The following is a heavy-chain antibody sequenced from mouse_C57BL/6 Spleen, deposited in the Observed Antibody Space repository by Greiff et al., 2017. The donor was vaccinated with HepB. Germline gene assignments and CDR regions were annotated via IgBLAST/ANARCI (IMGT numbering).Heavy chain of an antibody. J-gene: IGHJ1*03. Sequence: EVKVEESGGGLVQPGGSMKLSCAASGFTFSDAWMDWVRQSPEKGLEWVAEIRNKANNHATYYAESVKGRFTISRDDSKSSVYLQMNSLRAEDTGIYYCTRRWLLRWYFDVWGTGTTVTVSS. D-gene: IGHD2-3*01. V-gene: IGHV6-6*01. CDR1: GFTFSDAW. CDR3: TRRWLLRWYFDV. CDR2: IRNKANNHAT.